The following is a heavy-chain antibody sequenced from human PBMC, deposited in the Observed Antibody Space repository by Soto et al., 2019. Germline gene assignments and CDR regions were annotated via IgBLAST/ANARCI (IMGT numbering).Heavy chain of an antibody. J-gene: IGHJ6*02. CDR2: ISYDGSNK. CDR1: GFTFSSYG. V-gene: IGHV3-30*18. D-gene: IGHD6-19*01. CDR3: AKDLYSSGWYRYYYYGMDV. Sequence: PGGSLRLSCAASGFTFSSYGMHWVRQAPGKGLEWVAVISYDGSNKYYADSVKGRFTISRDNSKNTLYLQMNSLRAEDTAVYYCAKDLYSSGWYRYYYYGMDVWGQGTTVTVSS.